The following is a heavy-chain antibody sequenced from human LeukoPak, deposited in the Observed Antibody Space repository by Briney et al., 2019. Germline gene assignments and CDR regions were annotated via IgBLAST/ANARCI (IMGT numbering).Heavy chain of an antibody. CDR2: IYHSGST. D-gene: IGHD3-3*01. V-gene: IGHV4-38-2*01. CDR1: GYSISSGYY. CDR3: ATAYYDFWSGPLAAFDY. Sequence: SETLSLTCAVSGYSISSGYYWDWIRQPPGKGLEWIGSIYHSGSTYYNPSLKSRVTISVDTSKNQFSLKLSSVTAADTAVYYCATAYYDFWSGPLAAFDYWGQGSLVTVSS. J-gene: IGHJ4*02.